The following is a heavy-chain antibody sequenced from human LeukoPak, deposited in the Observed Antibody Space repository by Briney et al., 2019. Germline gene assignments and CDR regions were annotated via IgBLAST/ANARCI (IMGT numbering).Heavy chain of an antibody. D-gene: IGHD4-17*01. J-gene: IGHJ6*03. V-gene: IGHV5-51*01. CDR1: GYNFLTFW. Sequence: GESLKISCETSGYNFLTFWIAWVRPMPGKGLEWMGVIYPGDSDTRYSPSFQGQVSISLDMSLNTAYLQWRSLRASDTAMYYCARLLDYDFTYYYMDVWGIGTSVIVS. CDR3: ARLLDYDFTYYYMDV. CDR2: IYPGDSDT.